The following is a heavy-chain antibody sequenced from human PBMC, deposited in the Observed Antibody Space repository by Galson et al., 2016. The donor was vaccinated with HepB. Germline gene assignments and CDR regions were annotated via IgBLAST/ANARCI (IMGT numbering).Heavy chain of an antibody. CDR1: GFTFSSHA. CDR2: ISGSGGMT. D-gene: IGHD4-17*01. CDR3: AKAGKMTTVTTHLDY. Sequence: SLRLSCAASGFTFSSHAMSWVRQTPGKGLEWVSVISGSGGMTFYAESVKGRFTISRDNSKNTLFLQMNSLRAEDTAIYYCAKAGKMTTVTTHLDYWGQGTLVAVSS. J-gene: IGHJ4*02. V-gene: IGHV3-23*01.